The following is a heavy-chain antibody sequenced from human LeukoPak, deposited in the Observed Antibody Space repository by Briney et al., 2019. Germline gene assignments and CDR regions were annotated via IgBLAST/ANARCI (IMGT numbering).Heavy chain of an antibody. CDR2: IYHSGST. V-gene: IGHV4-30-2*01. D-gene: IGHD5-18*01. J-gene: IGHJ4*02. CDR3: ARAPATAMVNGFRPHYFDY. CDR1: GGSISSGGYY. Sequence: SETLSLTCTVSGGSISSGGYYWSWIRQPPGKGLEWFGYIYHSGSTYYNPSLKSRVSISVDRSKNQFSLRLSSVTAADTAVYYCARAPATAMVNGFRPHYFDYWGQGTLVTVSS.